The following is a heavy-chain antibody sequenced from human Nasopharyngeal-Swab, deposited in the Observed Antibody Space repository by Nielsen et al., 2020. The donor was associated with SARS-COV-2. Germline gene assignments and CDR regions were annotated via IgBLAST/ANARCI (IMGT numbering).Heavy chain of an antibody. CDR3: ARGSRRAIVGATAY. D-gene: IGHD1-26*01. CDR1: GFTFTDYT. Sequence: GESLKISCAASGFTFTDYTMHWARQPPGQGLEWMAIMSYNGGNRYYADSVKGRFTFSRDNSKNTLYLQMTSLRAEDTAVYYCARGSRRAIVGATAYWGQGTLVTVSS. CDR2: MSYNGGNR. J-gene: IGHJ4*02. V-gene: IGHV3-30*14.